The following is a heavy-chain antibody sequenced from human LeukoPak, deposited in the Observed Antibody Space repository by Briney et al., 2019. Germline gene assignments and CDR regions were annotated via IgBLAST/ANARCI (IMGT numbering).Heavy chain of an antibody. CDR1: GDDPFGGYY. J-gene: IGHJ4*02. D-gene: IGHD6-13*01. Sequence: SETLSLTCGVYGDDPFGGYYWAWIRQPPGKGLEWIGEINHLGRTNYNPSLKSRVTISVDTSKNQFSLKLSSVTAADTAVYYCARGVYIAAAQYAYWGQGTLVTVSS. CDR3: ARGVYIAAAQYAY. CDR2: INHLGRT. V-gene: IGHV4-34*01.